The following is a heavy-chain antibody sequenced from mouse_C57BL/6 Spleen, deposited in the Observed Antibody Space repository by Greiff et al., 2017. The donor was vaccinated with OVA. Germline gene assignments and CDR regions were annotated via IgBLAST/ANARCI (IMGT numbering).Heavy chain of an antibody. CDR1: GFTFTDYY. CDR2: IRNKANGYTT. D-gene: IGHD1-1*01. J-gene: IGHJ2*01. V-gene: IGHV7-3*01. Sequence: DVHLVESGGGLVQPGGSLSLSCAASGFTFTDYYMSWVRQPPGKALEWLGFIRNKANGYTTEYSASVKGRFTISRDNSQSILYLQMNALRAEDSATYYCARYLLLSFDYWGQGTTLTVSS. CDR3: ARYLLLSFDY.